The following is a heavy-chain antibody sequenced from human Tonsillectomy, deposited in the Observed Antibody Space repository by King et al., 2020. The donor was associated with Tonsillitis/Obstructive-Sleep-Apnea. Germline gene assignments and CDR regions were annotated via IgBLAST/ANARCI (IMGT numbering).Heavy chain of an antibody. J-gene: IGHJ3*02. CDR3: AKEYTMLQVFIISNDAFDI. CDR1: GYSFTSYW. V-gene: IGHV5-51*01. CDR2: IYPGDSDT. Sequence: QLVQSGAEVKKPGESLKISCKGSGYSFTSYWIGWVRQMPGKGLEWMGIIYPGDSDTRYSPSFQGQVTISADKSISTAYLQWSSLKASDTAMYYCAKEYTMLQVFIISNDAFDIWGQGTMVTVSS. D-gene: IGHD3-10*01.